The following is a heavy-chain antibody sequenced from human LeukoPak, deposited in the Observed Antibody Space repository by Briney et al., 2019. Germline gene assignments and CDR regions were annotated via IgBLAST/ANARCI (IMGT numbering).Heavy chain of an antibody. CDR1: GITLSNYG. CDR3: AKRGVVIRVVLIGFHKEAYYFDS. V-gene: IGHV3-23*01. D-gene: IGHD2-8*01. CDR2: ISGSGGST. J-gene: IGHJ4*02. Sequence: GGSLRLSCAVSGITLSNYGMSWVRQAPGKGLEWVAGISGSGGSTNYADSVKGRFSISRDNPKNTLYLQMNSLRAEDTAVYFCAKRGVVIRVVLIGFHKEAYYFDSWGQGALVTVSS.